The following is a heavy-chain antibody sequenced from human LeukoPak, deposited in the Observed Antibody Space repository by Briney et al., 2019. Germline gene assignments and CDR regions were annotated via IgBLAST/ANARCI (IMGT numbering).Heavy chain of an antibody. V-gene: IGHV1-8*01. CDR3: ARSYGDYVGSYYYYMDV. CDR1: GYTFTSYD. J-gene: IGHJ6*03. CDR2: MNPNSGNT. Sequence: ASVKVSCKASGYTFTSYDINWVRQATGQGLEWMGWMNPNSGNTGYAQKFQGRVTMTRNTSISTAYMELSSLRSEDTAAYYCARSYGDYVGSYYYYMDVWGKGTTVTVSS. D-gene: IGHD4-17*01.